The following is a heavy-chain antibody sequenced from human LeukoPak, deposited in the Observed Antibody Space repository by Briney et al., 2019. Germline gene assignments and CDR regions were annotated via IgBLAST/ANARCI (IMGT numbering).Heavy chain of an antibody. Sequence: SETLSLTCAVYGGSFSGYYWSWIRQPPGKGLEWIGEINHSGSINYNPSLKSRVTISVDTSKNQFSLKLSSVTAADTAVYYCARAWATGVRGSLNWFDPWGQGTLVTVSS. J-gene: IGHJ5*02. V-gene: IGHV4-34*01. CDR2: INHSGSI. D-gene: IGHD3-10*01. CDR1: GGSFSGYY. CDR3: ARAWATGVRGSLNWFDP.